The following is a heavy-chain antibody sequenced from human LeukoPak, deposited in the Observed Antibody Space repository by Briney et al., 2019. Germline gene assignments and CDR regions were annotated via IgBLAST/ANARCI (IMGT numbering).Heavy chain of an antibody. V-gene: IGHV3-23*01. Sequence: GGSLRLSCAASGFTFSTYGMSWVRQAPGKGLEWVSTVSGPGGTTYYADSVRGRFTISRDNSRNTLYLQMNILRAEDTAVYYCAKVGEFIAHFDYWGQGTLVTVSS. CDR2: VSGPGGTT. D-gene: IGHD3-16*02. CDR1: GFTFSTYG. J-gene: IGHJ4*02. CDR3: AKVGEFIAHFDY.